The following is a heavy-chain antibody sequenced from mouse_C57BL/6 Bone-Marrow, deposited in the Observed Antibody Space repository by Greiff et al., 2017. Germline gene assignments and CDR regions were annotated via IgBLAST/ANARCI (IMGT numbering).Heavy chain of an antibody. J-gene: IGHJ1*03. V-gene: IGHV5-6*01. CDR1: GFTFSSYG. D-gene: IGHD1-1*01. CDR2: ISSGGSYT. CDR3: ASRYGSSYWDFDV. Sequence: DVHLVESGGDLVKPGGSLKLSCAASGFTFSSYGMSWVRQTPDKRLEWVATISSGGSYTYYPDSVKGRFTISRDNAKNAQYLQMGSLKSEDTAMYYMASRYGSSYWDFDVWGTGTTVTVSS.